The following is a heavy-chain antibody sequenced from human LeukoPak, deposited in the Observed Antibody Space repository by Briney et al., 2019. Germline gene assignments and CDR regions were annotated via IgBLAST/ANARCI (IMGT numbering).Heavy chain of an antibody. J-gene: IGHJ4*02. CDR3: ARDDYGDYYFDY. CDR2: INWNGGST. V-gene: IGHV3-20*04. Sequence: GGSLRLSCAASGFTFDDYGMSWVRQAPGKGLEWVSGINWNGGSTGYADSVKGRFTISRDNAKNSLYLQMNSLRAENTALYYCARDDYGDYYFDYWGQGTLVTVSS. CDR1: GFTFDDYG. D-gene: IGHD4-17*01.